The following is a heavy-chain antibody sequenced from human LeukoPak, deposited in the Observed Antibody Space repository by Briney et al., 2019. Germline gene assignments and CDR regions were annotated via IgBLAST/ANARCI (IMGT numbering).Heavy chain of an antibody. V-gene: IGHV3-30*02. CDR3: AKGFYGDYVRYLQR. J-gene: IGHJ1*01. CDR2: IRYDGSNK. D-gene: IGHD4-17*01. Sequence: PGGSLRLSCAASGFTFSSYGMHWVRQAPGKGLEWVAFIRYDGSNKYYADSVKGRFTISRDNSKNTLYLQMNSLRAEDTAVYCCAKGFYGDYVRYLQRWGQGTLVTVSS. CDR1: GFTFSSYG.